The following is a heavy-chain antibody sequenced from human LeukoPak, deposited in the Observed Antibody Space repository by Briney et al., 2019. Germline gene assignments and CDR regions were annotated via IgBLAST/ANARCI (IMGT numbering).Heavy chain of an antibody. V-gene: IGHV4-4*07. CDR3: AREKEALVYFDY. Sequence: SETLSLTCTVSGGSMNTYYWGWIRQPAGKGLEWIGRIYTSGSTNYNPSLKSRVTMSVDTSKNQFSLKLSSVAAADTAVYYCAREKEALVYFDYWGQGTLVTVSS. J-gene: IGHJ4*02. CDR1: GGSMNTYY. CDR2: IYTSGST.